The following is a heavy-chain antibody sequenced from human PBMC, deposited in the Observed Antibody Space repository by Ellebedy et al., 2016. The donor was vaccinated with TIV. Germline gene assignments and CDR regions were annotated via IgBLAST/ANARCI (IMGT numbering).Heavy chain of an antibody. CDR1: GVNFGSFW. J-gene: IGHJ4*02. V-gene: IGHV3-7*01. D-gene: IGHD5-18*01. CDR3: ARDGYGGYLDS. CDR2: IHEDGNAK. Sequence: GESLKISCAASGVNFGSFWMSWVRQDPGKGLEWLANIHEDGNAKFYVDSVRGRFTISRANAGNSVYLQMNSLRVEDTAVYYCARDGYGGYLDSWGQGTLIIVSS.